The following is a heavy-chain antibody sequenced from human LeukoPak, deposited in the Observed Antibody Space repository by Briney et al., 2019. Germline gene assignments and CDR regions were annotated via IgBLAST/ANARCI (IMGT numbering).Heavy chain of an antibody. V-gene: IGHV2-5*02. CDR2: IYWDDDK. CDR3: AHRRRGDYGIAFDI. Sequence: SGPTLVKPTQTLTLTCTFSGFSLSTSGVGVGWIRQPPGKALEWLALIYWDDDKRYSPSLKSRLTITKDTSKNQVVLTMTNMDPVDTATYYCAHRRRGDYGIAFDIWGQGTMVTVSS. CDR1: GFSLSTSGVG. J-gene: IGHJ3*02. D-gene: IGHD4-17*01.